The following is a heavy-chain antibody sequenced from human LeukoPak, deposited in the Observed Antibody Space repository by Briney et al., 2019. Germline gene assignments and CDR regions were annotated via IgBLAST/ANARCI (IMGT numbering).Heavy chain of an antibody. CDR3: ARGPRVIAVAGSWGGDY. D-gene: IGHD6-19*01. V-gene: IGHV1-18*01. CDR2: ISAYNGNT. Sequence: ASVKVSCKPSGYTFTIYGTSSVRQAPGQGLERMGWISAYNGNTNYAQKLQGRVTMTTDTSTSTAYMELRSLRSDDTAVYYCARGPRVIAVAGSWGGDYWGQGTLVTVSS. CDR1: GYTFTIYG. J-gene: IGHJ4*02.